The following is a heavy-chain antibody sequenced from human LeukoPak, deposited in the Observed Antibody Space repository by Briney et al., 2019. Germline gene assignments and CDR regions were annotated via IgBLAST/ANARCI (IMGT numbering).Heavy chain of an antibody. D-gene: IGHD3-22*01. J-gene: IGHJ3*02. V-gene: IGHV3-23*01. CDR3: AKDQDYYGSSPGAFDI. Sequence: PGGSLRLSCAASGFTFSSYAMSWVRQAPGKGLEWVSAISGSGGSTYYADSVKGRFTISRDNSKNTLYLQMNSLRAEDTAVYYCAKDQDYYGSSPGAFDIWGQGTMVTVSS. CDR2: ISGSGGST. CDR1: GFTFSSYA.